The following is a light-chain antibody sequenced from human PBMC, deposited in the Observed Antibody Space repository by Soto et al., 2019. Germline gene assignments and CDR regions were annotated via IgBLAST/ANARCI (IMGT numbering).Light chain of an antibody. Sequence: DIQMTQSPPSLSASVGDRVTISCRASQSISTYLNWYQQKQGTAPKLLIYRASSVKSGVPPRFSGCGSGRDFSLPTIRLRPEEIAAYCCKRSYSCPTWTFGKGT. V-gene: IGKV1-39*01. CDR2: RAS. CDR3: KRSYSCPTWT. J-gene: IGKJ1*01. CDR1: QSISTY.